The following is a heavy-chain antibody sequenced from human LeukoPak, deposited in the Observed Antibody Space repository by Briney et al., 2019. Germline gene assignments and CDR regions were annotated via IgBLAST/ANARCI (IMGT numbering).Heavy chain of an antibody. Sequence: SETLSLTCAVYGGSFSGYYWSWIRQPPGKGLEWIGEINHSGSTNYNPSLKSRVTISVDTSKNQFSLKLSSVTAADTAVYYCVRSDDFWSGYYGYWGQGTLVTVSS. J-gene: IGHJ4*02. CDR2: INHSGST. D-gene: IGHD3-3*01. CDR1: GGSFSGYY. V-gene: IGHV4-34*01. CDR3: VRSDDFWSGYYGY.